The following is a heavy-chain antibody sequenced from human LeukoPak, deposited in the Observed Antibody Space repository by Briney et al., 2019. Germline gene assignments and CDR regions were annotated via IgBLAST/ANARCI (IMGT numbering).Heavy chain of an antibody. CDR3: ARAYYDSSGYYYWPAY. J-gene: IGHJ4*02. D-gene: IGHD3-22*01. Sequence: GALRLSCSASGFTLSNYSMHWVRQAPGKGLEWVAVKSYDGSNKYYADSVKGRFTISRDNSKNTLYLQMNSLRAEDTAVYYCARAYYDSSGYYYWPAYWGQGTLVTVSS. V-gene: IGHV3-30-3*01. CDR1: GFTLSNYS. CDR2: KSYDGSNK.